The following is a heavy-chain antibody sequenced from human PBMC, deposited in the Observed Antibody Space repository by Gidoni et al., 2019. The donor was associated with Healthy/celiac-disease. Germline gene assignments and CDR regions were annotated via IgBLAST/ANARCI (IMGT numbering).Heavy chain of an antibody. D-gene: IGHD3-22*01. J-gene: IGHJ4*02. Sequence: SAISGSGGSTYYADSVKGRFTISRDNSKNTLYLQMNSLRAEDTAVYYCAKVGGYYYEFDYWGQGTLVTVSS. CDR2: ISGSGGST. V-gene: IGHV3-23*01. CDR3: AKVGGYYYEFDY.